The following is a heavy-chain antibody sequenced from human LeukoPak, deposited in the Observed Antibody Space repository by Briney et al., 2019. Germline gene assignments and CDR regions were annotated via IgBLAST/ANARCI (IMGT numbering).Heavy chain of an antibody. Sequence: ASVKVSCKASGYTFTGYYMHWVRQAPGQGLEWMGWISAYNGNTNYAQKLQGRVTMTTDTSTSTAYMELRSLRSDDTAVYYCARDPRGDILTGFDPWGQGTLVTVSS. V-gene: IGHV1-18*04. CDR3: ARDPRGDILTGFDP. CDR1: GYTFTGYY. CDR2: ISAYNGNT. J-gene: IGHJ5*02. D-gene: IGHD3-9*01.